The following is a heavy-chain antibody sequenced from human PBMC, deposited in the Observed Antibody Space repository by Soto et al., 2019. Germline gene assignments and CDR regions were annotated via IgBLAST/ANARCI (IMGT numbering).Heavy chain of an antibody. CDR2: ISYSGST. Sequence: SETLSLTCTVSGGSISSYYWSWIRQPPGKGLEWIGYISYSGSTNYNPSLKSPVTISVDTSKNQFSLKLRSVTAADTAVYYCARASRNRWGRNFDWLPPNFDCWGQGSLVTVSS. CDR1: GGSISSYY. V-gene: IGHV4-59*01. J-gene: IGHJ4*02. D-gene: IGHD3-9*01. CDR3: ARASRNRWGRNFDWLPPNFDC.